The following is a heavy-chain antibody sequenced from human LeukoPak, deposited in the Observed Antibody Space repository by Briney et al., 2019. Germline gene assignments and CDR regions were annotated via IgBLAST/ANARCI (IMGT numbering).Heavy chain of an antibody. D-gene: IGHD1-1*01. CDR3: AKDRQTGTVPYYFDY. Sequence: GGSLRLSCAASGFTFSSYGMHWVRQAPGKGLEWVAFIRYDGSNKYYADSVKGRFTISRDNSKNTLYLQMNSLRAEDTAVYYCAKDRQTGTVPYYFDYWGQGTLVTVSS. CDR2: IRYDGSNK. V-gene: IGHV3-30*02. J-gene: IGHJ4*02. CDR1: GFTFSSYG.